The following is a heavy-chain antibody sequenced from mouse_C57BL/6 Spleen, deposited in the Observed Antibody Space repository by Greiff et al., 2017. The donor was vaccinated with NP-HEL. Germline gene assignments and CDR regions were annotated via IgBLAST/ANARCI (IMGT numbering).Heavy chain of an antibody. CDR3: ARPKGYYPGTY. CDR2: IYPSDSET. CDR1: GYTFTSYW. Sequence: QVQLQQPGAELVRPGSSVKLSCKASGYTFTSYWMDWVKQRPGQGLEWIGNIYPSDSETHYNQKFKDKATLTVDKSSSTAYMQLSSLTSEDSAVYYCARPKGYYPGTYWGQGTTLTVSS. D-gene: IGHD2-3*01. J-gene: IGHJ2*01. V-gene: IGHV1-61*01.